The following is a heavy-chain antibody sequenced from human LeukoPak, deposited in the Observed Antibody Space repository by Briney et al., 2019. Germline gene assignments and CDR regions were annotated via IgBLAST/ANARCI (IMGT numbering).Heavy chain of an antibody. CDR1: GGTFSSYA. CDR2: IIPIFGIA. Sequence: SVKVSCKASGGTFSSYAISWVRQAPGQGPEWMGRIIPIFGIANYAQKFQGRVTITADKSTSTAYMELSSLRSEDTAVYYCARRPYSSGQLDYWGQGTLVTVSS. CDR3: ARRPYSSGQLDY. V-gene: IGHV1-69*04. D-gene: IGHD6-19*01. J-gene: IGHJ4*02.